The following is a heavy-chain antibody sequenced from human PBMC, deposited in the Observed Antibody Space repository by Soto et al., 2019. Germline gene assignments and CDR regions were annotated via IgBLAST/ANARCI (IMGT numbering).Heavy chain of an antibody. CDR3: ASMEMVRGVITRVY. CDR1: GGSISSYY. Sequence: SETLSLTCTVSGGSISSYYWSWIRQPPGKGLEWIGYIYYSGSTNYNPSLKSRVTISVDTSKNQFSLKLSSVTAADTAVYYCASMEMVRGVITRVYWGQGTLVTVSS. V-gene: IGHV4-59*01. CDR2: IYYSGST. J-gene: IGHJ4*02. D-gene: IGHD3-10*01.